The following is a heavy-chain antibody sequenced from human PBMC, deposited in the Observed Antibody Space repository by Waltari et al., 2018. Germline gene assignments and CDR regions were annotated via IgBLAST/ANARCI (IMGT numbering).Heavy chain of an antibody. Sequence: QVQLVESGGGVVQPGRSLTVSCAASGFTFRAYGMHWVRQAPGKGLEWGASVSYDGSHTYYGDSVRGRFTISRDNSKNTLHLQMNSLRGDDTAVYYCAKDHSGNDFFFFDHWGQGTLVIVSP. CDR2: VSYDGSHT. CDR1: GFTFRAYG. D-gene: IGHD1-26*01. CDR3: AKDHSGNDFFFFDH. V-gene: IGHV3-30*18. J-gene: IGHJ4*02.